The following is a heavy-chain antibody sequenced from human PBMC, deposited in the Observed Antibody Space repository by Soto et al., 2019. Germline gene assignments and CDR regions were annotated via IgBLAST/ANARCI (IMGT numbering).Heavy chain of an antibody. CDR1: GFTFSNAW. CDR3: TTVLEWFLTTRDV. V-gene: IGHV3-15*01. CDR2: IKSKTDGGKT. D-gene: IGHD3-3*01. Sequence: PGASLRASCAASGFTFSNAWMSWVLQAPGKGLEWVGRIKSKTDGGKTDYAAPVKGRFTISRDDSKNTLYLQMNSLTTADTAVYYCTTVLEWFLTTRDVRGQGTTVSVSS. J-gene: IGHJ6*02.